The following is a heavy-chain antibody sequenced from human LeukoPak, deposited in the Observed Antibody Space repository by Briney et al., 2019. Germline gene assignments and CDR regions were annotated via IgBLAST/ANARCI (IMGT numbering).Heavy chain of an antibody. CDR3: ASRGYELYYYYMDV. CDR1: GYTFTGYY. Sequence: GASVKVSCKASGYTFTGYYMHWVRQAPGQGREWMGWINPNSGGTNYAQKFQGRVTMPRDTSIRTAYMELSRLRSDDTAVYYCASRGYELYYYYMDVWGKGTTVTVSS. CDR2: INPNSGGT. V-gene: IGHV1-2*02. J-gene: IGHJ6*03. D-gene: IGHD5-12*01.